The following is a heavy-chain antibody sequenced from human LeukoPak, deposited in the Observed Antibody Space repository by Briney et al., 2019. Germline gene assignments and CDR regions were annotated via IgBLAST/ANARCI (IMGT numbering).Heavy chain of an antibody. J-gene: IGHJ4*02. V-gene: IGHV3-30*03. CDR2: ISYDGSNK. D-gene: IGHD6-13*01. Sequence: GGSLRLSCAASGFTFSNYVMHWVRQAPGKGLEWVAVISYDGSNKYYADSVKGRFTISRDNAKNSLYLQMNSLRAEDTAVYYCARDQQQLDYWGQGTLVTVSS. CDR1: GFTFSNYV. CDR3: ARDQQQLDY.